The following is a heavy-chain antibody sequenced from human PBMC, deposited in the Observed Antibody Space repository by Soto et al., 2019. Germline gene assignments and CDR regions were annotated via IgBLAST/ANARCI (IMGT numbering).Heavy chain of an antibody. Sequence: GASVKVSCKASGYTFTTYDINWVRQATGQGLEWMGWMNPNSGSTGYAQKFQGRVTMTTNTSISTAYMELTSLTSEDTAVYYCARGPLGNRYSGGSCWFPYWAQGTLVPVSS. CDR2: MNPNSGST. CDR3: ARGPLGNRYSGGSCWFPY. CDR1: GYTFTTYD. V-gene: IGHV1-8*01. J-gene: IGHJ4*02. D-gene: IGHD2-15*01.